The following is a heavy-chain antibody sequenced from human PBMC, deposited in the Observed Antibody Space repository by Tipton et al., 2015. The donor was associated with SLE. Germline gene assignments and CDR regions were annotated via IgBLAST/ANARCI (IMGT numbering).Heavy chain of an antibody. CDR1: GYTFISYG. CDR3: ARQTGYSYGYAFDI. D-gene: IGHD5-18*01. CDR2: IDPSDSYT. J-gene: IGHJ3*02. V-gene: IGHV5-10-1*01. Sequence: QLVQSGAEVKKPGSSVKVSCKASGYTFISYGISWVRQMPGKGLEWMGRIDPSDSYTNYSPSFQGHVTISADKSISTAYLQWSSLKASDTAMYYCARQTGYSYGYAFDIWGQGTMVTVSS.